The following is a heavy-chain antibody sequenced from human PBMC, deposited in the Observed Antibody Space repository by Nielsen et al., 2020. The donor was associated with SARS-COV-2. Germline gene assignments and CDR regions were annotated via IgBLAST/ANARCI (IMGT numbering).Heavy chain of an antibody. J-gene: IGHJ3*02. CDR3: AREPGDGPNAFDI. Sequence: GGSLRLSCAASGFTFSSYSMNWVRQAPGKGLEWVSYISSSSSTIYYADSVKGRFTISRDNSKNTLYLQMNSLRAEDTAVYYCAREPGDGPNAFDIWGQGTMVTVSS. V-gene: IGHV3-48*01. CDR1: GFTFSSYS. CDR2: ISSSSSTI. D-gene: IGHD3-10*01.